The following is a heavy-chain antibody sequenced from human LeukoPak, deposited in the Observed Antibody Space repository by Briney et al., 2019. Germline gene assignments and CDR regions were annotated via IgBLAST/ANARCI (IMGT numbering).Heavy chain of an antibody. CDR2: ISGSGGST. CDR1: GFTFSSYA. Sequence: GGSLRLSCAASGFTFSSYAVSWVRQAPGKGLEWVSAISGSGGSTYYADSVKGRFTISRDNSKNTLYLQMNSLRAEDTAVYYCAKDPGDYYVVYGMDVWGQGTTVTVSS. CDR3: AKDPGDYYVVYGMDV. J-gene: IGHJ6*02. D-gene: IGHD3-10*02. V-gene: IGHV3-23*01.